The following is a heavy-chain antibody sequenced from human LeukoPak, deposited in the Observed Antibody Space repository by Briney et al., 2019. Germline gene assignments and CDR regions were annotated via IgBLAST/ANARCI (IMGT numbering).Heavy chain of an antibody. V-gene: IGHV3-23*01. D-gene: IGHD2-2*01. Sequence: GGSLRLSCAASGFTFNSYAMSWVRQTPGKGLEWVSGISDTGASTYYADSVKGRFTISRDNSKNALYLQTNSLRAEDTAVYYCAKEGLCTTTNCYRGFDYWGQGTLVTVSS. CDR3: AKEGLCTTTNCYRGFDY. CDR1: GFTFNSYA. CDR2: ISDTGAST. J-gene: IGHJ4*02.